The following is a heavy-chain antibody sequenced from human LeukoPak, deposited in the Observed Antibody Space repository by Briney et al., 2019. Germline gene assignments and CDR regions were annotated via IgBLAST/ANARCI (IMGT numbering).Heavy chain of an antibody. V-gene: IGHV3-23*01. Sequence: GGSLRLSCAGSGFPFSSHGMNWVRQAPGKGLEWVSGISPGGPTYYADSVKGRFSISRDDSKNTFYLQMINLRAEDTAVYYCAKDGAWSRFDDWGQGILVTVSS. CDR1: GFPFSSHG. CDR2: ISPGGPT. D-gene: IGHD2-15*01. J-gene: IGHJ4*02. CDR3: AKDGAWSRFDD.